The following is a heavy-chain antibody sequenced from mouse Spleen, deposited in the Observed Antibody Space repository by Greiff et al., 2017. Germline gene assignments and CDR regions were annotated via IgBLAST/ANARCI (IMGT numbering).Heavy chain of an antibody. J-gene: IGHJ2*01. CDR2: ISSGGGNT. Sequence: EVQLVESGGGLVKPGGSLKLSCAASGFTFSSYTMSWVRQTPAKRLEWVATISSGGGNTYYPDSVKGRFTISRDNARNTLYLQMSSLRSEDTALYYCARQGRTGTFDYWGQGTTLTVSS. CDR1: GFTFSSYT. V-gene: IGHV5-9*01. D-gene: IGHD4-1*01. CDR3: ARQGRTGTFDY.